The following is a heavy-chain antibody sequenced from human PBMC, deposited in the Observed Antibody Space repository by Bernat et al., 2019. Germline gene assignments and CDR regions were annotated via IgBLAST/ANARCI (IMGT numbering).Heavy chain of an antibody. Sequence: QLQLQESGPGLVKPSETLSLTCTVSGGSISSSSYYWGWIRQPPGKGLEWSGSIYYSGSTYYNPSLKSRVTISVDTSKNQFSLKLSSVTAADTAVYYCSRRDERGVFDYWGQGTLVTVSS. D-gene: IGHD3-16*01. CDR3: SRRDERGVFDY. V-gene: IGHV4-39*01. CDR1: GGSISSSSYY. CDR2: IYYSGST. J-gene: IGHJ4*02.